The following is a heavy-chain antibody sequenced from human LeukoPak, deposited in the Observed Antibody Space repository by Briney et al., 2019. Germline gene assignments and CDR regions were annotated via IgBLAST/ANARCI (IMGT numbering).Heavy chain of an antibody. CDR2: INWNGGST. Sequence: GGSLRLSCAASGVTFDDYGMSWVREAPGEGVGWGSGINWNGGSTGYADSLKGRFTISSDNAKNSLYLQMNSPRAEDTALYYCARVAGIAAAGVIDYWGPGTLVTVSS. CDR1: GVTFDDYG. CDR3: ARVAGIAAAGVIDY. V-gene: IGHV3-20*04. J-gene: IGHJ4*02. D-gene: IGHD6-13*01.